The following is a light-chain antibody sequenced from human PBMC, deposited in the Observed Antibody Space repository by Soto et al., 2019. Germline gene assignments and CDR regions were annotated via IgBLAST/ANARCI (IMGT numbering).Light chain of an antibody. Sequence: DIQTTQSPSTLSASVGDRVTITCRASQTISTWLAWYQQKPGKAPKLLIYDASSLQSGVPSRFSGSGSGSEFTLTISSLQTDDFATYYCQQYNSYSYTFGQGTKLEIK. CDR1: QTISTW. V-gene: IGKV1-5*01. J-gene: IGKJ2*01. CDR2: DAS. CDR3: QQYNSYSYT.